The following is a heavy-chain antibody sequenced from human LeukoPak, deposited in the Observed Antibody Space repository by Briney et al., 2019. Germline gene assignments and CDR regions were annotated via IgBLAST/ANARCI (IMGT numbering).Heavy chain of an antibody. V-gene: IGHV3-9*01. CDR2: ISWNSGSI. J-gene: IGHJ4*02. CDR1: GFTFDDYA. Sequence: GGSLRLSCAASGFTFDDYAMHWVRQAPGKGLEWVSGISWNSGSIGYADSVKGRFTISRDNAKNSLYLQMNSLRAEDTAVYYCAKDRSIVYYFDYWGQGTLVTVSS. CDR3: AKDRSIVYYFDY. D-gene: IGHD3-3*02.